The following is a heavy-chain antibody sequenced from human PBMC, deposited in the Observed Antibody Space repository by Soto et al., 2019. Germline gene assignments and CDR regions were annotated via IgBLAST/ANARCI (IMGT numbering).Heavy chain of an antibody. V-gene: IGHV4-61*01. J-gene: IGHJ6*02. CDR2: FYDSGST. Sequence: SETLSLTCSVSGGSISSGSFYWSWIRRPPGKGLEWIGYFYDSGSTNYNPSLRSRVTMSVDTSKNQFSLKLSSVTAADTAVYYCAASAPPATNYYYAMDVWGQGTTVTVSS. CDR3: AASAPPATNYYYAMDV. D-gene: IGHD5-12*01. CDR1: GGSISSGSFY.